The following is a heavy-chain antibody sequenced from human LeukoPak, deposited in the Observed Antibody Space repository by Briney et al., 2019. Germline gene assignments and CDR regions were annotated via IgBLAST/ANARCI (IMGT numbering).Heavy chain of an antibody. CDR1: GFTFSSYG. Sequence: GGSLRLSCAASGFTFSSYGMHWVRQAPPKGLDWVECIRHDGSNNSYADSVKGRFTILRDNSKNTLYLQMNSLRAEDTAVYYCAKQSNFQHWGQGTLVTVSA. V-gene: IGHV3-30*02. J-gene: IGHJ1*01. CDR2: IRHDGSNN. CDR3: AKQSNFQH.